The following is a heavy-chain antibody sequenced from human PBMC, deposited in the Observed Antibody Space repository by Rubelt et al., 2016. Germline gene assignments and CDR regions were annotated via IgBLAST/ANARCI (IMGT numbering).Heavy chain of an antibody. Sequence: QVQLQQWGAGLLKPSETLSLTCAVYGGSFSGYYWSWIRQPPGQGLEWIGEINHSGSTNYNPSLKSRVTISVDTSKNQFSLKLSSVTAADTAVYYCARDSGSRIFDYWGQGTLVTVSS. CDR3: ARDSGSRIFDY. CDR2: INHSGST. D-gene: IGHD2/OR15-2a*01. V-gene: IGHV4-34*01. J-gene: IGHJ4*02. CDR1: GGSFSGYY.